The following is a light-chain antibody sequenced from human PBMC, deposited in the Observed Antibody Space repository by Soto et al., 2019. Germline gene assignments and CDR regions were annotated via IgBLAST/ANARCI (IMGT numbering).Light chain of an antibody. J-gene: IGLJ1*01. CDR3: TSYAGTYSFFYV. V-gene: IGLV2-8*01. CDR1: SSDIGAYNY. Sequence: QSVLTSPPSASGAPGQSVPISCPCTSSDIGAYNYVSWYQQLPGKAPKLIIYEVSKRPSGVPDRFSGSKSGNTASLTVSGLQAEDEADYYCTSYAGTYSFFYVFGTGTKVTVL. CDR2: EVS.